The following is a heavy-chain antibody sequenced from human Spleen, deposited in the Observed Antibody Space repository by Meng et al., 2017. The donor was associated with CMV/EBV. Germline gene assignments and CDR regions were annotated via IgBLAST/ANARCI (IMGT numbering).Heavy chain of an antibody. CDR2: ISGNDGTT. J-gene: IGHJ4*02. Sequence: GGSLRLSCVASGFTFSNYAMCWVRQAPGRGLEWVSAISGNDGTTYYTDSVKGRFTISRDNSKNTVYLQMSSLTAADTAVYYCAKSHRDPSMDGDWGQGTLVTVSS. CDR3: AKSHRDPSMDGD. CDR1: GFTFSNYA. V-gene: IGHV3-23*01. D-gene: IGHD5-24*01.